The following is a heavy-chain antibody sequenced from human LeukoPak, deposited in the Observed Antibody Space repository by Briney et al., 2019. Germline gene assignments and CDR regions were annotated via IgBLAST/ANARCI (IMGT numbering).Heavy chain of an antibody. CDR2: ISSSGSTI. CDR1: GFTFSSYE. Sequence: GGSLRLSCAASGFTFSSYEMNWVRQAPGKGLEWVLYISSSGSTIYYADSVKGRFTISRDNAKNSLYLQMNSLRAEDTAVYYCAREYGDYFSDYFDYWGQGTLVTVSS. J-gene: IGHJ4*02. D-gene: IGHD4-17*01. CDR3: AREYGDYFSDYFDY. V-gene: IGHV3-48*03.